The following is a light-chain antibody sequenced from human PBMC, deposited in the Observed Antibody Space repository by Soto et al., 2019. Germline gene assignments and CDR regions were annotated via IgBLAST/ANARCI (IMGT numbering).Light chain of an antibody. CDR2: EGS. Sequence: QSALTQPASVSGSPGQSITISCTGTSSDVGSYNPVSWYQQHPGKAPKLMIYEGSKRPSGVSNRFSGSKSGNTASLTISGLQAEDEADYYCCSYAGSSSHVVFGGGTKLTVL. CDR1: SSDVGSYNP. CDR3: CSYAGSSSHVV. J-gene: IGLJ2*01. V-gene: IGLV2-23*01.